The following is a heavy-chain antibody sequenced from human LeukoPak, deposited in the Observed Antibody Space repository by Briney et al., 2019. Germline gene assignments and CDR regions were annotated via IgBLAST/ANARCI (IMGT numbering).Heavy chain of an antibody. CDR2: IYYSGST. CDR1: GGSISSYY. CDR3: ARGGNYYGSGSYDY. D-gene: IGHD3-10*01. Sequence: KPSETLSLTCTVFGGSISSYYWSWIRQPPGKGLEWIGYIYYSGSTNYNPSLKSRVTISVDTSKNQFSLKLSSVTAADTAVYYCARGGNYYGSGSYDYWGQGTLVTVSS. J-gene: IGHJ4*02. V-gene: IGHV4-59*01.